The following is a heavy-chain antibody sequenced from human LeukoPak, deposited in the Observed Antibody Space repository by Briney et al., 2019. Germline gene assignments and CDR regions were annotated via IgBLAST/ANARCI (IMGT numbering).Heavy chain of an antibody. CDR3: ARGAQKTRYSPPIQDTVVTPFDY. CDR2: IRYDGSNK. J-gene: IGHJ4*02. D-gene: IGHD4-23*01. Sequence: GGSLRLSCAASGFTFSSYGMHWVRQAPGKGLEWVAFIRYDGSNKYYADSVKGRFTISRDNSKNTLYLQMNSLRSEDTAVYYCARGAQKTRYSPPIQDTVVTPFDYWGQGTLVTVSS. CDR1: GFTFSSYG. V-gene: IGHV3-30*02.